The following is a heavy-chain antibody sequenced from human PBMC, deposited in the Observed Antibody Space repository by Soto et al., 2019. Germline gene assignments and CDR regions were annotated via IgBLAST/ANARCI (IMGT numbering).Heavy chain of an antibody. J-gene: IGHJ6*03. Sequence: PGGSLRLSCAASGFTFSSYGMHWVRQAPGKGLEWVAVIWYDGSNKYYADSVKGRFTISRDNSKNTLYLQMNSLRAEDTAVYYCARDFVRFLNPPYYMDVWGKGTTVTVSS. CDR1: GFTFSSYG. CDR3: ARDFVRFLNPPYYMDV. CDR2: IWYDGSNK. V-gene: IGHV3-33*01. D-gene: IGHD3-16*01.